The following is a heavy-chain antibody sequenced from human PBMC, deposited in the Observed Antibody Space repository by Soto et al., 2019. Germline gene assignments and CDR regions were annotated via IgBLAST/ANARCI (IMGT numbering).Heavy chain of an antibody. CDR1: GYTFTSYD. D-gene: IGHD3-3*01. Sequence: QVQLVQSGAEVKKPGASVMVSCKASGYTFTSYDINWVRQATGQGLEWMGWTNPNSGNTGYAQKFQGRVTMTRSTSISTAYMELSSLRSEDTAVYYCAIGFDFWSSMDKFMDVCGKGTTVTVSS. V-gene: IGHV1-8*01. CDR3: AIGFDFWSSMDKFMDV. J-gene: IGHJ6*03. CDR2: TNPNSGNT.